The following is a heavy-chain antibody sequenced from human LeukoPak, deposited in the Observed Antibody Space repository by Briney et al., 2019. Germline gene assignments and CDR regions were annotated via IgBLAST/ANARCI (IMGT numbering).Heavy chain of an antibody. CDR2: VGTDSDT. J-gene: IGHJ4*02. D-gene: IGHD6-13*01. Sequence: LTGGSLRLSFAASGFTFRTPAFSWVRQSPGRVLGWVSTVGTDSDTYYADSVKGRFTISRDNSKDTVYLQMTGLRADDTAVYYCAKKTPGIHPFDSWGQGTLVTVSP. V-gene: IGHV3-23*01. CDR1: GFTFRTPA. CDR3: AKKTPGIHPFDS.